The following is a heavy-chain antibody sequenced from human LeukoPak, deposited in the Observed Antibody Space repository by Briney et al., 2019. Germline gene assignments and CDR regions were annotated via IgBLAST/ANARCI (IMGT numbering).Heavy chain of an antibody. D-gene: IGHD1-26*01. Sequence: SETLSLTCTVSGGSISSYYWSWIRQPPGKGLEWIGYIYYSGSTNYNPSLKSRVTISVDTSKNQFSLKLGSVTAADTAVYYCARASGIQDMYYFDYWGQGTLVTVSS. CDR1: GGSISSYY. CDR3: ARASGIQDMYYFDY. V-gene: IGHV4-59*01. CDR2: IYYSGST. J-gene: IGHJ4*02.